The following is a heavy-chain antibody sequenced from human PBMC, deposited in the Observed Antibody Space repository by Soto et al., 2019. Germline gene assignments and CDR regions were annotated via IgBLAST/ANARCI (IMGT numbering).Heavy chain of an antibody. V-gene: IGHV1-69*13. J-gene: IGHJ5*02. CDR1: GGTFSSYA. CDR3: ARSSTSCYALDP. CDR2: IIPIFGTA. Sequence: ASVKVSCKASGGTFSSYAISWVRQAPGQGLEWMGGIIPIFGTANYAQKFQGRVTITADESTSTAYMELSSLRSEDTAVYYCARSSTSCYALDPWGQGTLVTVSS. D-gene: IGHD2-2*01.